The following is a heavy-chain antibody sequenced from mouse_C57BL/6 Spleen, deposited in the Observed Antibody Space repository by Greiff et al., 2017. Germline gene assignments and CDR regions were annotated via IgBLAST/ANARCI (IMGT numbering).Heavy chain of an antibody. J-gene: IGHJ2*01. V-gene: IGHV1-15*01. CDR1: GYTFTDYE. Sequence: QVQLQQSGAELVRPGASVTLSCKASGYTFTDYEMHWVKQRPVHGLEWIGAIDPETGGTAYNQKFKGKAILTADKSSSTAYRELRSLTSEDSAVYYCTPSDSSLYYFDYWGQGTTLTVSS. CDR2: IDPETGGT. D-gene: IGHD1-1*01. CDR3: TPSDSSLYYFDY.